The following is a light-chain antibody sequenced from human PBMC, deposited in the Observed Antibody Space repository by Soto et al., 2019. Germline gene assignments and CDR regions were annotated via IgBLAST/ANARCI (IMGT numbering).Light chain of an antibody. CDR3: QSYDSSLGKV. CDR2: GNN. V-gene: IGLV1-40*01. J-gene: IGLJ1*01. Sequence: QSALTQPPSVSGAPGQRVTISCTGSSSNIGAGYDVHWYQQLPGTAPKLLIYGNNNRPSGVPDRFSGSKSGTSASLAITGLQAEDEADYYCQSYDSSLGKVFGTGTKVTVL. CDR1: SSNIGAGYD.